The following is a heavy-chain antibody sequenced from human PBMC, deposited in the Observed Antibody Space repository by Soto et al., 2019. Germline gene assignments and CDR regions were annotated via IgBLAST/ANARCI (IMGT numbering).Heavy chain of an antibody. V-gene: IGHV1-46*01. Sequence: ASVKVSCKASGYTFTHYYMHWVRQAPGQGLEWMGIINPNGGSTTYAQRFRAGFTMTRDTSTSTVCMELSSLRSEDSAVYYCATPVNSAMAFDYWGQGTLVTVSS. CDR2: INPNGGST. D-gene: IGHD5-18*01. CDR3: ATPVNSAMAFDY. J-gene: IGHJ4*02. CDR1: GYTFTHYY.